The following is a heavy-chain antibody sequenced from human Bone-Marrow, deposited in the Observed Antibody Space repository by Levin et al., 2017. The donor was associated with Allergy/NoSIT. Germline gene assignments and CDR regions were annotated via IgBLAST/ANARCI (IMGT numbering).Heavy chain of an antibody. CDR3: ARDITLVRGITHYYGMDV. CDR1: GGSISSGHKY. Sequence: SETLSLTCSVSGGSISSGHKYWGWIRQHPGKGLEWIGYIHYSGSTYYNPSLKSRVSISVDTSKNQFSLRLSSVTAADTAVYYCARDITLVRGITHYYGMDVWGQGTTVIVSS. D-gene: IGHD3-10*01. V-gene: IGHV4-31*03. CDR2: IHYSGST. J-gene: IGHJ6*02.